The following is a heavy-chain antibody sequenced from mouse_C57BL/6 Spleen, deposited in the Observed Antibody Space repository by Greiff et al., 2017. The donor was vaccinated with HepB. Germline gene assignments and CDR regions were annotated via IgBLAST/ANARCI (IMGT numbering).Heavy chain of an antibody. D-gene: IGHD1-1*01. CDR3: TRQEAFLTGAMDY. CDR1: GFTFSDAW. V-gene: IGHV6-6*01. Sequence: EVKVEESGGGLVQPGGSMKLSCAASGFTFSDAWMDWVRQSPEKGLEWVAEIRNKANNHATYYAESVKGRFTISRDDSKSSVYLQMNSLRAEDTGIYYCTRQEAFLTGAMDYWGQGTSVTVSS. J-gene: IGHJ4*01. CDR2: IRNKANNHAT.